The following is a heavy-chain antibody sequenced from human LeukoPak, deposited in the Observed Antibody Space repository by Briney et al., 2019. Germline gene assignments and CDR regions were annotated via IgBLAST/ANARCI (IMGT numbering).Heavy chain of an antibody. Sequence: SQNLSLTCTVSGGSIGSKSYYWGWILQPPGKGLEWIGNVDYSGTTTYNPSLKSRVTISVDTSRKQFSLKLSSVTATDTAVYYCARQTWHSSGWGYDYWGQGTLVTVSS. V-gene: IGHV4-39*01. CDR3: ARQTWHSSGWGYDY. CDR2: VDYSGTT. D-gene: IGHD6-19*01. J-gene: IGHJ4*02. CDR1: GGSIGSKSYY.